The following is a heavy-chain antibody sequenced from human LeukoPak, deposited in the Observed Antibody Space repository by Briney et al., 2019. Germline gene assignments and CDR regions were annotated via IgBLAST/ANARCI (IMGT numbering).Heavy chain of an antibody. D-gene: IGHD3-3*01. CDR1: GGSISSSTYY. V-gene: IGHV4-39*07. J-gene: IGHJ4*02. Sequence: PSETLSLTCTVSGGSISSSTYYWGWIRQPPGKGLEWIGSIYYSGSTYYNPSLKSRVTISVDTSKNQFSLKVSSVTAADTDVYYCARNYDFWSGYYTLDYWGQGTLVTVSS. CDR3: ARNYDFWSGYYTLDY. CDR2: IYYSGST.